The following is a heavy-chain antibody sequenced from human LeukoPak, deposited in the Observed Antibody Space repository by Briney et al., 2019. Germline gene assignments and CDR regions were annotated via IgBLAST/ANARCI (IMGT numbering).Heavy chain of an antibody. J-gene: IGHJ4*02. CDR2: IIPIFGTA. CDR1: GGTFSSYA. CDR3: ASNYYDSSGYYFP. Sequence: GASVKVSCKASGGTFSSYAISWVRQAPGQGLEWMGGIIPIFGTANCAQKFQGRVTITADESTSTAYMELSSLRSEDTAVYYCASNYYDSSGYYFPWGQGTLVTVSS. V-gene: IGHV1-69*13. D-gene: IGHD3-22*01.